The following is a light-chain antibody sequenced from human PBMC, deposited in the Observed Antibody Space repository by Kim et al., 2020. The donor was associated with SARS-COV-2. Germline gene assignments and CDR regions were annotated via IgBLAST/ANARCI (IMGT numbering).Light chain of an antibody. CDR1: SSDVVCYTY. V-gene: IGLV2-8*01. CDR2: EVS. Sequence: GPSLNLSCTGTSSDVVCYTYSSWYQQHPGKAPKLLIYEVSKRPSGVPDRFSGSKSGNTASLTVSGLQAEDGADYSCSSYAGSNNLVFGGGTQLTVL. CDR3: SSYAGSNNLV. J-gene: IGLJ2*01.